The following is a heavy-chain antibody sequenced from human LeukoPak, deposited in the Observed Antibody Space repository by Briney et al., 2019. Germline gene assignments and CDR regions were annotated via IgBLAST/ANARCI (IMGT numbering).Heavy chain of an antibody. CDR3: ARAPTIAAAAMEGRYFDY. CDR1: GGSFSGYY. J-gene: IGHJ4*02. Sequence: KPSETLSLTCAVYGGSFSGYYGSWIRQPPGKGLEWIGEINHSGSTNYNPSLKSRVTISVDTSKNQFSLKLSSVTAADTAVYYCARAPTIAAAAMEGRYFDYWGQGTMVTVSS. CDR2: INHSGST. V-gene: IGHV4-34*01. D-gene: IGHD6-13*01.